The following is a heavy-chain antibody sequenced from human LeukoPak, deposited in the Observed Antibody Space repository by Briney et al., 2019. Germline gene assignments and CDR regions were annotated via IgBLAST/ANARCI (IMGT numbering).Heavy chain of an antibody. CDR1: GFTFDDYA. CDR3: AKDIGQSGSYLDAFDI. D-gene: IGHD1-26*01. CDR2: ISWNSGSI. J-gene: IGHJ3*02. V-gene: IGHV3-9*01. Sequence: GGSLRLSCAASGFTFDDYAMHWVRQAPGKGLEWVSGISWNSGSIGYADSVKGRFTISRDNAKNSLYLQMNSLRAEDTALYYCAKDIGQSGSYLDAFDIWGQGTMVTVSS.